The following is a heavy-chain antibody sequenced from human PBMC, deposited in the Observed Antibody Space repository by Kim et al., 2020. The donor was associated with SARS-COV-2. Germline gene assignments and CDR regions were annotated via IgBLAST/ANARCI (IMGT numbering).Heavy chain of an antibody. CDR1: GFTFTSYW. CDR3: ARGNNYAGDF. CDR2: IYPTDFDT. V-gene: IGHV5-51*01. Sequence: GESLKISCKASGFTFTSYWIGWVRQVPGKGLEWMGIIYPTDFDTRDNKAFQGQVTISADRSITTAYLQWSSLKASDTAMYYCARGNNYAGDFWGQGTLVTVSA. J-gene: IGHJ4*02. D-gene: IGHD1-20*01.